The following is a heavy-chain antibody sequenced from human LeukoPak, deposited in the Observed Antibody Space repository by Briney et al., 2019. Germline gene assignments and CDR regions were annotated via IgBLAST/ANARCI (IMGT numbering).Heavy chain of an antibody. J-gene: IGHJ4*02. Sequence: SETLSLTCTVSGGSISSGGYYWSWIRQPPGKGLEWIGYIYHSGSTYYNPSLKSRVTISVDRSKNQFSLKLSSVTAADTAVYYCARANQAPYFDYWGQGTLVTVSS. CDR1: GGSISSGGYY. CDR3: ARANQAPYFDY. D-gene: IGHD1-14*01. CDR2: IYHSGST. V-gene: IGHV4-30-2*01.